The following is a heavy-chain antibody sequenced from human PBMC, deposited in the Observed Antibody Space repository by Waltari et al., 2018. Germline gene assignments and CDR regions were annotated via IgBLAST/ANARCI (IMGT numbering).Heavy chain of an antibody. Sequence: EVQLVESGGGLVQPGGSLRLSCAASGFTLSSYAMSWVRPAPGKGLEWVSRTSGSGGSTYYADSVKGRFTISRDNSKNTLYLQMNSLRAEDTAVYYCAKDTPEDIIVVPADVWGKGTTVTVSS. J-gene: IGHJ6*04. V-gene: IGHV3-23*04. CDR2: TSGSGGST. CDR3: AKDTPEDIIVVPADV. D-gene: IGHD2-2*01. CDR1: GFTLSSYA.